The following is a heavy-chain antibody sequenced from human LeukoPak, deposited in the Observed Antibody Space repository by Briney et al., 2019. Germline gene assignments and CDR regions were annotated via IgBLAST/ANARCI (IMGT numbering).Heavy chain of an antibody. D-gene: IGHD2-21*02. CDR2: XXAGXGNT. CDR3: ASYSAYCGGDCYPAHDAFDI. Sequence: YXFTSYAMHWVRQAPGXRLEWXGXXXAGXGNTKYSQKFQGRVTIARDTSASTAYMELSSLRSEDTAVYYCASYSAYCGGDCYPAHDAFDIWGQGTMVTVSS. J-gene: IGHJ3*02. V-gene: IGHV1-3*01. CDR1: YXFTSYA.